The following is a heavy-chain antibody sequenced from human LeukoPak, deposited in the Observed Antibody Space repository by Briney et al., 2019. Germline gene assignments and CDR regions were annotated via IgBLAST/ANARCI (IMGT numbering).Heavy chain of an antibody. CDR3: ATHPSTGYSSGWYWGNY. D-gene: IGHD6-19*01. V-gene: IGHV1-3*01. Sequence: ASVKVSCKASGYTFTSYAMHWVRQAPGQRLEWMGWINAGNGNTKYSQKFQGRVTMTEDTSTDTAYMELSSLRSEDTAVYYCATHPSTGYSSGWYWGNYWGQGTLVTVSS. CDR1: GYTFTSYA. J-gene: IGHJ4*02. CDR2: INAGNGNT.